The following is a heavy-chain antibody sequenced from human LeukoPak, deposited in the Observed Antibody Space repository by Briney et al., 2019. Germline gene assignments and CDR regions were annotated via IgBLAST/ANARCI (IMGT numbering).Heavy chain of an antibody. D-gene: IGHD3-10*01. V-gene: IGHV1-2*02. Sequence: ASVKVSCKASGYTFTGYYIHWVRQAPGQGLEWMGWINPNSGGTNYAQKFQGRVTMTRDTSISTAYMELSRLRSDDTAVYYCARTLFDGIGGNYFDYWGQGTLVTVSS. J-gene: IGHJ4*02. CDR1: GYTFTGYY. CDR3: ARTLFDGIGGNYFDY. CDR2: INPNSGGT.